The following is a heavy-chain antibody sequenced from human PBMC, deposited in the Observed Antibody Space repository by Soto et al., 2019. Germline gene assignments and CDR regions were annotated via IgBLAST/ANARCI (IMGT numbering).Heavy chain of an antibody. CDR2: IRGKANSYET. CDR3: TSRYCSSASCHT. J-gene: IGHJ5*02. CDR1: GYTFSGSA. V-gene: IGHV3-73*01. D-gene: IGHD2-2*01. Sequence: EVQLVESGGGLVQPGGSLKLSCVACGYTFSGSAFHWVRQASGKGLEWVGRIRGKANSYETAYAESVKGRFTISRDDSKNTAFLQMNSLKTEDTAVYYCTSRYCSSASCHTWGQGTRVTVSS.